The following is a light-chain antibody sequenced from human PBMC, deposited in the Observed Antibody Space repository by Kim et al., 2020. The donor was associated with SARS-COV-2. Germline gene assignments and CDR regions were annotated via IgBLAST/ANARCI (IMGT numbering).Light chain of an antibody. CDR1: QSLNTNS. CDR3: QQYGSSPQT. V-gene: IGKV3-20*01. Sequence: SAGESATLSGRASQSLNTNSLAWYQQRPGQAPRLLIYSASSRATGIPDRFSGSGSGTDFTLTISRLEPEDFALYFCQQYGSSPQTFGQGTKVDIK. J-gene: IGKJ1*01. CDR2: SAS.